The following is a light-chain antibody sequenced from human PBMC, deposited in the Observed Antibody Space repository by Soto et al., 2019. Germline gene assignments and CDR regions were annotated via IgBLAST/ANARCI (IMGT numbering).Light chain of an antibody. V-gene: IGLV2-14*01. CDR1: SSDVGGYNS. Sequence: QSALTQPASVSGSPGQSITISCTGTSSDVGGYNSVSWYQQHPGKAPKLMIYEVSNRPSGVSNRFSGSKSGNTASLTISGLQAEDEADYYCSSFTRGSTLFGTGTTVT. J-gene: IGLJ1*01. CDR2: EVS. CDR3: SSFTRGSTL.